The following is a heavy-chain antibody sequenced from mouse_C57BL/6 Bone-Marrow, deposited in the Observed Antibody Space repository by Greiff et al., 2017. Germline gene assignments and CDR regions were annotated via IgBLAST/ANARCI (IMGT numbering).Heavy chain of an antibody. D-gene: IGHD1-1*01. CDR2: IDPNSGGT. J-gene: IGHJ3*01. Sequence: QVQLQQPGAELVKPGASVKLSCKASGYTFTSYWMHWVKPRPGRGLGWIGRIDPNSGGTKYNEKFKSKATLTVDKPSSTAYMQLSSLTSEDSAVYYGARDYCGSSFPAWFAYWGQGTLVTVSA. CDR3: ARDYCGSSFPAWFAY. CDR1: GYTFTSYW. V-gene: IGHV1-72*01.